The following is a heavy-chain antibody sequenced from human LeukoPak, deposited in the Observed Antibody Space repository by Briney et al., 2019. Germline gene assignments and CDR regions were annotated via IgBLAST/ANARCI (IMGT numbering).Heavy chain of an antibody. Sequence: GGSLRLSCAASGFTFSNYAMSWVRQAPGKGLEWVSAISGSGGSTYDADSVKGRFTISRDNSRNTLYLQMNSLRGEDTAVYFCAKDRARGGATDFDYWGQGTLVTVSS. CDR3: AKDRARGGATDFDY. D-gene: IGHD1-26*01. CDR1: GFTFSNYA. V-gene: IGHV3-23*01. J-gene: IGHJ4*02. CDR2: ISGSGGST.